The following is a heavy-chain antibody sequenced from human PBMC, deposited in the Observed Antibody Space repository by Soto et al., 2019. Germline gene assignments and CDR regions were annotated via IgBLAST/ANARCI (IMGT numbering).Heavy chain of an antibody. V-gene: IGHV4-38-2*01. Sequence: SETLSLTCAVSGYSISCGYYWGWIRQPPGKGLEWIGSIYHSGSTYYNPSLKSRVTISVDTSKNQFSLKLSSVTAADTAVYYCARATRYYDSSGYSFFDYWGQGTLVTVSS. CDR2: IYHSGST. J-gene: IGHJ4*02. D-gene: IGHD3-22*01. CDR3: ARATRYYDSSGYSFFDY. CDR1: GYSISCGYY.